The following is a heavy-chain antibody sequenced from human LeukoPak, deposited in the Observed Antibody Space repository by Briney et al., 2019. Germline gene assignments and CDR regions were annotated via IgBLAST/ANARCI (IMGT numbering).Heavy chain of an antibody. Sequence: GGSLRLSCAASGFTFSSYGMHWVRQAPGKGLEWVAVISYDGSNKYYADSVKGRFTISRDNSKNTLYLQMNSLRAEDTAVYYCAEDSTGYSYGAEDYWGQGTLVTVSS. D-gene: IGHD5-18*01. V-gene: IGHV3-30*18. CDR2: ISYDGSNK. J-gene: IGHJ4*02. CDR1: GFTFSSYG. CDR3: AEDSTGYSYGAEDY.